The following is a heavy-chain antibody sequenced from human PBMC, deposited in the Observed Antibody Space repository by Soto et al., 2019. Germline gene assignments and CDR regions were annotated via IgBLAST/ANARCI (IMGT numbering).Heavy chain of an antibody. V-gene: IGHV3-72*01. J-gene: IGHJ3*02. CDR1: GFTFSDHY. D-gene: IGHD3-22*01. CDR3: ASVYYYDSSGYPTPNAFDI. Sequence: GSLRLSCAASGFTFSDHYMDWVRQAPGKGLEWVGRTRNKANSYTTEYAASVKGRFTISRDDSKNSLYLQMNSLKTEDTAVYYCASVYYYDSSGYPTPNAFDIWGQGTMVTVSS. CDR2: TRNKANSYTT.